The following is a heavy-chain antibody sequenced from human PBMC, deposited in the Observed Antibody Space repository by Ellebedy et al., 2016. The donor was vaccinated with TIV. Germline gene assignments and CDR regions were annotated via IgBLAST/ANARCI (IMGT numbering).Heavy chain of an antibody. CDR3: ARGGSYRLLARGAFDI. D-gene: IGHD1-26*01. Sequence: GESLKISXAASGFTFSSYWMHWVRQAPGKGLVWVSRINSDGSSTSYADSVKGRFTISRDNAKNTLYLQMNSLRAEDTAVYYCARGGSYRLLARGAFDIWGQGTMVTVSS. CDR1: GFTFSSYW. V-gene: IGHV3-74*01. CDR2: INSDGSST. J-gene: IGHJ3*02.